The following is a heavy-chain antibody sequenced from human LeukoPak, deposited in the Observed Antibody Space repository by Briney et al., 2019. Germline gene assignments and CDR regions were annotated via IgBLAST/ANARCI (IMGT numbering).Heavy chain of an antibody. J-gene: IGHJ4*02. D-gene: IGHD2-2*01. CDR2: IWYDGSNK. CDR1: GFTFSNHG. V-gene: IGHV3-33*01. Sequence: GGSLRLSCATSGFTFSNHGMHWVRQTPGKGLEWVAVIWYDGSNKYYADSVKGRFTISRDNSKNTLHLQMDSLRAEDTAVYFCARDRTSRFVDYWGQGTLVTVSS. CDR3: ARDRTSRFVDY.